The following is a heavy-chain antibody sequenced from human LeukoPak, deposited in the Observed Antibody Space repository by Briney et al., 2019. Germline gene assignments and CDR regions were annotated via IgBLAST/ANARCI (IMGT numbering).Heavy chain of an antibody. J-gene: IGHJ4*02. CDR1: GGSMSGYF. CDR2: IYTSGST. V-gene: IGHV4-4*07. D-gene: IGHD3-22*01. CDR3: ARVRGETYYYDSSGFDY. Sequence: SETLSLTCTVSGGSMSGYFWAWIRRPAGKGLEWIGRIYTSGSTNYNPSLKSRVTMSVDTSKNQFSLKLSSVTAADTAVYYCARVRGETYYYDSSGFDYWGQGTLVTVSS.